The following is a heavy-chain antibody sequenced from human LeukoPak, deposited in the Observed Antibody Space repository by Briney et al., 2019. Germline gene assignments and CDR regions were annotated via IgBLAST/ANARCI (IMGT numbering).Heavy chain of an antibody. J-gene: IGHJ4*02. V-gene: IGHV3-21*01. D-gene: IGHD3-3*01. Sequence: GGSLRLFCAASGFTFSSYSMNWVRQAPGKGLEWVSSISSSSSYIYYADSVKGRFTISRDNAKNSLYLQMNSLRAEDTAVYYCARAIFGVAIAYWGQGTLVTVSS. CDR3: ARAIFGVAIAY. CDR2: ISSSSSYI. CDR1: GFTFSSYS.